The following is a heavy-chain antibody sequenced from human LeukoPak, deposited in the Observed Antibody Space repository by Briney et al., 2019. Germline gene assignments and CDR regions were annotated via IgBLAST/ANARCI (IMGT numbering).Heavy chain of an antibody. V-gene: IGHV3-21*04. CDR2: ISSCSSYI. J-gene: IGHJ5*02. CDR3: AKVPRITIFVGRDFGWFDP. CDR1: GFTVSSNY. D-gene: IGHD3-3*01. Sequence: GGSLRLSCAASGFTVSSNYMNWVRQAPGKGLEWVSSISSCSSYIYYADSVKGRFTISRDNAKNSLYLQVNSLRAEDTAVYYCAKVPRITIFVGRDFGWFDPWGQGTLVTVSS.